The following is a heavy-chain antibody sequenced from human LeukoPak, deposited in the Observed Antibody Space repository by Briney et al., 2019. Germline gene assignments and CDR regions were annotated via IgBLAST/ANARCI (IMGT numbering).Heavy chain of an antibody. V-gene: IGHV3-11*01. CDR2: ISSTADIV. J-gene: IGHJ4*02. Sequence: KSGGSLRLSCAASGFTFSEYYMSWIRQAPGKGLEWVADISSTADIVSYADFVLGRFTISRDNGDDSLSLQLNSLRAEDTAVYYCARETVAGTFDYRSQGTLVTVSS. CDR3: ARETVAGTFDY. CDR1: GFTFSEYY. D-gene: IGHD6-19*01.